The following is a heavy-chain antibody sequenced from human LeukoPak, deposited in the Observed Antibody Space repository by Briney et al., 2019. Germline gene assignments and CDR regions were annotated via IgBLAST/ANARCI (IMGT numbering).Heavy chain of an antibody. CDR2: IIPIFGTA. CDR1: GGTFSSYA. CDR3: AICSSTSCYKSPYYYYYYMDV. V-gene: IGHV1-69*13. D-gene: IGHD2-2*02. J-gene: IGHJ6*03. Sequence: SVKVPCKASGGTFSSYAISWVRQAPGQGLEWMGGIIPIFGTANYAQKFQGRVTITADESTSTAYMELSSLRSEDTAVYYCAICSSTSCYKSPYYYYYYMDVWGKGTTVTVSS.